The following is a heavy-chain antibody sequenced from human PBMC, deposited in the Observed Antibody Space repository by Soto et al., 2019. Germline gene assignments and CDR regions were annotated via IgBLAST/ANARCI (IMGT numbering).Heavy chain of an antibody. CDR1: GDSISNLDYF. CDR2: IYKSATT. CDR3: ARGRYCLTGRCFPNWFDS. D-gene: IGHD7-27*01. Sequence: PSETLLTCSVSGDSISNLDYFWAWIRQPPGQALEYIGYIYKSATTYYNPSFESRVAISVDTSKSQFSLNVTSVTAADTAVYFCARGRYCLTGRCFPNWFDSWGQGALVTVSS. V-gene: IGHV4-30-4*01. J-gene: IGHJ5*01.